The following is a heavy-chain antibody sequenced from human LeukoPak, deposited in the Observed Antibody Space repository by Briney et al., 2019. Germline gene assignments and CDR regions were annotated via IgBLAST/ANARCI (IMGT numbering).Heavy chain of an antibody. V-gene: IGHV4-59*08. Sequence: SETLSLTCTVSGGSLSSYYWSWIRQPPGKGLEWIGYINYSGSTNYNPSLKSRVTISVDTSKNQFSLKLSSVTAADTAVYYCARRSLWFGDLSAFDIWGQGIMVTVSS. J-gene: IGHJ3*02. D-gene: IGHD3-10*01. CDR3: ARRSLWFGDLSAFDI. CDR2: INYSGST. CDR1: GGSLSSYY.